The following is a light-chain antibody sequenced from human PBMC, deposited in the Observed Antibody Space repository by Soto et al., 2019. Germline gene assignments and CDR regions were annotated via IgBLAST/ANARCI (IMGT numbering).Light chain of an antibody. CDR2: AAS. V-gene: IGKV1-39*01. J-gene: IGKJ5*01. CDR1: QSISRY. Sequence: DIQMTQSPSSLSASVGDRVTITCRASQSISRYLNWYQQEPGRAPKLLISAASSLQSGVPSRFSGSGSGTDFTLTISSLQPEDSATYYCQQTYSTPQLFGQGTRLEIK. CDR3: QQTYSTPQL.